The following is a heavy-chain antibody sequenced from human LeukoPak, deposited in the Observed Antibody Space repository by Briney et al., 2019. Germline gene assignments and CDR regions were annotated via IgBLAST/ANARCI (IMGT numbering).Heavy chain of an antibody. CDR3: AKAYDAGGLQYFDY. CDR2: ISGGGGST. J-gene: IGHJ4*02. D-gene: IGHD2-8*02. CDR1: GFTFSTYA. Sequence: PRGSLRLSCAASGFTFSTYAMTWVRQAPGKGLEWVSTISGGGGSTYYTDSVKGRFTISRDNSKDALYLQMNSLRADDTAVYFCAKAYDAGGLQYFDYWGQGTLVTVSS. V-gene: IGHV3-23*01.